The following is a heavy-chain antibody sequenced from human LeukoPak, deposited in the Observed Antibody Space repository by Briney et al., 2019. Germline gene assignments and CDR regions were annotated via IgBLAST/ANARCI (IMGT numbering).Heavy chain of an antibody. CDR2: IYPGDYDT. Sequence: GEALKSSCKGAGGSFTTYWGAWVRRMPGGGLEGMGVIYPGDYDTRYSPSSHAQVTISADKSISTAYPQWRNLKAPDTAMSSCASGTRYTTSAPWFDPWGPRTLVTASS. D-gene: IGHD6-6*01. CDR3: ASGTRYTTSAPWFDP. J-gene: IGHJ5*02. CDR1: GGSFTTYW. V-gene: IGHV5-51*01.